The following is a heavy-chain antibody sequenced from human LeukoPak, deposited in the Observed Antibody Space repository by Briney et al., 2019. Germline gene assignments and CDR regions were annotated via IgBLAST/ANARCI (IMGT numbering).Heavy chain of an antibody. CDR1: GFTFDDYA. Sequence: GRSLRLSCAASGFTFDDYAMHWVRQAPGKGLEWVSGISWNSGSIGYADSVKGRFTISRDNAKNSLYLQMNSLRAEDTALYYCAKALRYYDFWSGSPFDPWGQGTLVNVSS. V-gene: IGHV3-9*01. CDR3: AKALRYYDFWSGSPFDP. CDR2: ISWNSGSI. D-gene: IGHD3-3*01. J-gene: IGHJ5*02.